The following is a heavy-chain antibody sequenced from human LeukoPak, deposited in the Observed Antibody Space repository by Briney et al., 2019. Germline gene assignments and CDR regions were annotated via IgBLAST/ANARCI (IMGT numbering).Heavy chain of an antibody. CDR1: GFTFSSYS. V-gene: IGHV3-21*01. Sequence: GGALRLSCAASGFTFSSYSMNWVRQAPGKGLEWVSSISSSSSYIYYADSVKGRFTISRDNAKNSLYLQMNSLRAEDTAVYYCARDTFRYYDSSGPTDYWGQGTLVTVSS. CDR2: ISSSSSYI. J-gene: IGHJ4*02. D-gene: IGHD3-22*01. CDR3: ARDTFRYYDSSGPTDY.